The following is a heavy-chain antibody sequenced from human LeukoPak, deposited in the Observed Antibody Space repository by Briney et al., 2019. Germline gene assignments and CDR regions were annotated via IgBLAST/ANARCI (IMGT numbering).Heavy chain of an antibody. CDR3: ANADIVATIGSGYDY. Sequence: GGSLRLSCAASGFTLSSYAMHWVRQAPGKGLEWVAVISYDGSNKYYADYVKGRFTISRDNSKNTLYLQMNSLRAEDTAVYYCANADIVATIGSGYDYWGQGTLVTVSS. V-gene: IGHV3-30-3*01. CDR1: GFTLSSYA. D-gene: IGHD5-12*01. J-gene: IGHJ4*02. CDR2: ISYDGSNK.